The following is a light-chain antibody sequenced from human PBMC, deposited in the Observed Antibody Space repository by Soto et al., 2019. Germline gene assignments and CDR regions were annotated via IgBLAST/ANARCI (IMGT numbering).Light chain of an antibody. CDR2: GAS. J-gene: IGKJ1*01. CDR1: QSVSSSY. V-gene: IGKV3-15*01. Sequence: EIVLTQSPGTLSLSPGERATLSCRASQSVSSSYLAWYQQKPGQAPRLLIYGASTRATGIPARLSGSGSGTEFTLTIRSLQSEDFAVYYCQQYDNWPTFGQGTKVDIK. CDR3: QQYDNWPT.